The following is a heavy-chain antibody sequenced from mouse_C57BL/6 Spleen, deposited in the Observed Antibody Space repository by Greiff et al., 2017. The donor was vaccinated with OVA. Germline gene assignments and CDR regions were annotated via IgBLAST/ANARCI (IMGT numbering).Heavy chain of an antibody. D-gene: IGHD1-1*01. CDR3: ARHYYGSSYWYFDV. V-gene: IGHV2-6-1*01. CDR2: IWSDGST. Sequence: VQRVESGPGLVAPSQSLSITCTVSGFSLTSYGVHWVRQPPGKGLEWLVVIWSDGSTTYNSALKSRLCISKDNSKSQVFLKMNRRQTDDTAMYYCARHYYGSSYWYFDVWGTGTTVTVSS. CDR1: GFSLTSYG. J-gene: IGHJ1*03.